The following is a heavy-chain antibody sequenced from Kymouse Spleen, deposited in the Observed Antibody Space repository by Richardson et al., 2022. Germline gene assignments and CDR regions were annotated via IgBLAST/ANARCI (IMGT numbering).Heavy chain of an antibody. Sequence: EVQLVESGGGLVKPGGSLRLSCAASGFTFSSYSMNWVRQAPGKGLEWVSSISSSSSYIYYADSVKGRFTISRDNAKNSLYLQMNSLRAEDTAVYYCARVWGSYYDYYYYGMDVWGQGTTVTVSS. CDR1: GFTFSSYS. V-gene: IGHV3-21*03. J-gene: IGHJ6*02. CDR2: ISSSSSYI. D-gene: IGHD1-26*01. CDR3: ARVWGSYYDYYYYGMDV.